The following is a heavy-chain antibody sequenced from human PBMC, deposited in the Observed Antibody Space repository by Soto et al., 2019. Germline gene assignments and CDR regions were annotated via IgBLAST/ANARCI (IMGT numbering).Heavy chain of an antibody. V-gene: IGHV5-51*01. D-gene: IGHD3-16*02. J-gene: IGHJ6*02. CDR1: GYSFTSYW. CDR3: ARLQDYVWGSYRYARYYYYGMDV. CDR2: IYPGDSDT. Sequence: GESLKISCKGSGYSFTSYWIGWVRQMPGKGLEWMGIIYPGDSDTRYSPSFQGQVTISADKSIGTAYLQWSSLKASDTAMYYCARLQDYVWGSYRYARYYYYGMDVWGQGTTVTVSS.